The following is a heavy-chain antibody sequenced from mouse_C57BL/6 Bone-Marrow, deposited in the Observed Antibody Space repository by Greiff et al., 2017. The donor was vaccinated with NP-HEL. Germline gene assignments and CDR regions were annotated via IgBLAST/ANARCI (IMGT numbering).Heavy chain of an antibody. CDR1: GYTFTSYG. Sequence: VKLQQSGAELARPGASVKLSCKASGYTFTSYGISWVKQRTGQGLEWIGEIYPRSGNTYYNEKFKGKATLTADKSSSTAYMELRSLTSEDSAVYFCARPGLVAYWGQGTLVTVSA. V-gene: IGHV1-81*01. CDR3: ARPGLVAY. J-gene: IGHJ3*01. D-gene: IGHD1-2*01. CDR2: IYPRSGNT.